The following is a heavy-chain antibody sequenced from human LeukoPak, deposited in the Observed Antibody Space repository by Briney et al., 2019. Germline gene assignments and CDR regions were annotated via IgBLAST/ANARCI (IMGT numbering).Heavy chain of an antibody. CDR3: ASLHRIAAALGAFDI. CDR2: IYYSGST. J-gene: IGHJ3*02. V-gene: IGHV4-39*07. Sequence: SETLSLTCTVSGGSISSSSYYWGWIRQPPGKGLEWIGSIYYSGSTYYNPSLKSRVTISVDTSKNQFSLKLSSVTAADTAVYYCASLHRIAAALGAFDIWGQGTMVTVSS. D-gene: IGHD6-13*01. CDR1: GGSISSSSYY.